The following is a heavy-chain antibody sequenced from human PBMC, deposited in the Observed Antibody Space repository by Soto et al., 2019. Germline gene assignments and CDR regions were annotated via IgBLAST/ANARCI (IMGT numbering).Heavy chain of an antibody. Sequence: QVQLVQSGAEVKKPGSSVKVSCKASGGTFSSYTISWVRQAPGQGLEWMGRIIPILGIANYAQKFQGRVTIPADKSTSTAYMELSSLRSEDTAVYYCAMIAVAGTGFDYWGQGTLVTVSS. CDR3: AMIAVAGTGFDY. V-gene: IGHV1-69*02. CDR1: GGTFSSYT. J-gene: IGHJ4*02. CDR2: IIPILGIA. D-gene: IGHD6-19*01.